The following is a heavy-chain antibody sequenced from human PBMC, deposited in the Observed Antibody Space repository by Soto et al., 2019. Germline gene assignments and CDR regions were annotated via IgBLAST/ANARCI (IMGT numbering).Heavy chain of an antibody. J-gene: IGHJ5*02. V-gene: IGHV5-51*01. CDR3: ARDSLPHYYDFWSGYSGSGGFDP. D-gene: IGHD3-3*01. Sequence: GESLKISCKGSGYSFTSYWIGWVRQMPGKGLEWMGIIYPGDSDTRYSPSFQGQVTISADKSISTAYLQMNSLRAEDTAVYYCARDSLPHYYDFWSGYSGSGGFDPWGQGTLVTVSS. CDR1: GYSFTSYW. CDR2: IYPGDSDT.